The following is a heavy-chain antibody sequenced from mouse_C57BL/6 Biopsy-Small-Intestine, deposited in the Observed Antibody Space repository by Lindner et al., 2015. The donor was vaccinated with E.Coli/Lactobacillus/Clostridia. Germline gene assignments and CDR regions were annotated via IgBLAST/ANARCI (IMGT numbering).Heavy chain of an antibody. CDR1: GFNIKDDY. J-gene: IGHJ3*01. Sequence: VQLQESGAELVRPGASVKLSCTASGFNIKDDYMHWVKQRPEQGLEWIGWIDPENGDTEYASKFQGKATITADISSNTAYLQLSSLTSEDTAVYYCTGGGAWFAYWGQGTLVTVSA. CDR3: TGGGAWFAY. V-gene: IGHV14-4*01. CDR2: IDPENGDT.